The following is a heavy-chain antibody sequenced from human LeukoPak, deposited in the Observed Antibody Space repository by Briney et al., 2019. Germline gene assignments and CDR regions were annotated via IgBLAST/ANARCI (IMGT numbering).Heavy chain of an antibody. J-gene: IGHJ5*02. CDR1: GFTFGDYA. CDR2: IRSKAYGGTT. Sequence: GGSLRLSCTASGFTFGDYAMSWFRQAPGKGLEWVGFIRSKAYGGTTEYAASVKGRFTISRDDSKSIAYLQMNSLKTEDTAVYYCTRDHGPGGSGWYGWFDPWGQGTLVTVSS. CDR3: TRDHGPGGSGWYGWFDP. V-gene: IGHV3-49*03. D-gene: IGHD6-19*01.